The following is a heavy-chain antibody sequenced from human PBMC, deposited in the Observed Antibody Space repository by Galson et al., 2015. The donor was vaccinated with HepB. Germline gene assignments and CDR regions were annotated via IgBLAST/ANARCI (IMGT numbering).Heavy chain of an antibody. CDR3: ARRRYCSSTSCHEGAFDI. CDR1: GYSFTIYW. CDR2: IYPGDSDT. V-gene: IGHV5-51*03. D-gene: IGHD2-2*01. Sequence: QSGAEVKKPGESLKISCKGSGYSFTIYWIAWVRQMPGRGLEWLGFIYPGDSDTRYSPSFQGQVTISADRSISTAYLQWSSLKASDTAMYYCARRRYCSSTSCHEGAFDIWGQGTMVTVSS. J-gene: IGHJ3*02.